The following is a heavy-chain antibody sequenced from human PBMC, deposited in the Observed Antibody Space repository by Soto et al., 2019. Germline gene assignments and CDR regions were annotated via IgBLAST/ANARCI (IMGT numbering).Heavy chain of an antibody. D-gene: IGHD2-21*02. V-gene: IGHV3-23*01. CDR1: GFPFSSYA. CDR3: AKFYGGNSAHTYTIDP. J-gene: IGHJ5*02. CDR2: ISSSGGST. Sequence: VQLLESGGGVVQPGGSLRLSYAASGFPFSSYAMSWFRQAPGKGLEWVSTISSSGGSTHYADSVKGRFTISRDNSKNALYLQMNSLRAEDTAVYYCAKFYGGNSAHTYTIDPWGQGTLVTVSS.